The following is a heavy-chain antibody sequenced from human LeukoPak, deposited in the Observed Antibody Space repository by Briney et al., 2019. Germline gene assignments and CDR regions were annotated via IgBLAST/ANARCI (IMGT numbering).Heavy chain of an antibody. CDR2: IYYSGST. V-gene: IGHV4-39*01. Sequence: SETLSLTCTVSGGSISSSSYYWGWIRQPPGKGLEWIGSIYYSGSTYYNPSLKSRVTISVDTSKNQFSLKLSSVTAADTAVYYCARIIRALYYFDYWGQGTLVTVSS. D-gene: IGHD2/OR15-2a*01. CDR1: GGSISSSSYY. J-gene: IGHJ4*02. CDR3: ARIIRALYYFDY.